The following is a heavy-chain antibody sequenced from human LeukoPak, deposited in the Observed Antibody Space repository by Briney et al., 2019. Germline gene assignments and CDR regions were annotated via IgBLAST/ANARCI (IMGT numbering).Heavy chain of an antibody. CDR2: INPDGSDT. J-gene: IGHJ4*02. V-gene: IGHV3-74*01. CDR1: ALTFSNFW. Sequence: PGRSLRLSCAASALTFSNFWMPWVRQTPEKGLVWVSRINPDGSDTIYADSVKGRFTISRDNAKNTLYLHMNSLRVEDTALYYCASSPNTVAATDYWGQGTLVTVSS. CDR3: ASSPNTVAATDY. D-gene: IGHD4-17*01.